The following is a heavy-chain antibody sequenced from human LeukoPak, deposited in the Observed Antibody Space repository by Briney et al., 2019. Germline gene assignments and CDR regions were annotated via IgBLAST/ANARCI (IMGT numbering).Heavy chain of an antibody. J-gene: IGHJ6*03. CDR1: GGSISSYY. CDR3: ARRDTLYSSSYYYYYMDV. Sequence: PSETLSLTCTVSGGSISSYYWSWIRQPPGKGLEWIGYIYYSGSTNYNPSLKSRVTISVDTSKNQFSLKLSSVTAADTAAHYCARRDTLYSSSYYYYYMDVWGKGTTVTVSS. D-gene: IGHD6-6*01. V-gene: IGHV4-59*08. CDR2: IYYSGST.